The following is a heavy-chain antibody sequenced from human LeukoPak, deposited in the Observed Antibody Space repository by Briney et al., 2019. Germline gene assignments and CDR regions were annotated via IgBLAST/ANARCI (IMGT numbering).Heavy chain of an antibody. V-gene: IGHV4-59*01. D-gene: IGHD1-20*01. CDR1: GGSFSGYY. CDR3: ATHNWKERRFDY. Sequence: PSETLSLTCAVYGGSFSGYYWSWIRQPPGKGLEWIGYIYYSGSTNYNPSLKSRVTISVDTSKNQFSLKLSSVTAADTAVYYCATHNWKERRFDYWGQGTLVTVSS. CDR2: IYYSGST. J-gene: IGHJ4*02.